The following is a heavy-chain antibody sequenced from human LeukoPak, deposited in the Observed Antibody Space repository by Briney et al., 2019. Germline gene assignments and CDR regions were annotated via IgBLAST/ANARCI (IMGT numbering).Heavy chain of an antibody. Sequence: GGSLRLSCAVSGFTFSSYSMNWVRQAPGKGLECVSFISSSSSYIYYADSVKGRFTISRDNAKNSLYLQMNSLRAEDTAVYYCARDSSGWYPSRPFDYWGQGTLVTVSS. CDR3: ARDSSGWYPSRPFDY. CDR1: GFTFSSYS. J-gene: IGHJ4*02. D-gene: IGHD6-19*01. V-gene: IGHV3-21*01. CDR2: ISSSSSYI.